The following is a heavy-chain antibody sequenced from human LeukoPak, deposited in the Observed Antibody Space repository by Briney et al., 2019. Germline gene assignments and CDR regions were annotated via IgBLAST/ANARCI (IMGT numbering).Heavy chain of an antibody. D-gene: IGHD6-25*01. CDR3: ARDGSGFYLYNYMDV. CDR1: GFTFTDYS. J-gene: IGHJ6*03. Sequence: PGGSLRLFCAPSGFTFTDYSMNWVRQAPGKGLEWVASISTVSTYTFYADSVKGRFSISRDNVRNLLYLQMSSLGAEDTAVYYCARDGSGFYLYNYMDVWGKGTTVTVSS. V-gene: IGHV3-21*06. CDR2: ISTVSTYT.